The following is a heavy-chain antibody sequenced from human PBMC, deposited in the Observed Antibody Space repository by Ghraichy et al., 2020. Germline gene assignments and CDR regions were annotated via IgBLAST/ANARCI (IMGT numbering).Heavy chain of an antibody. J-gene: IGHJ3*01. CDR3: ARAGQRWLQV. D-gene: IGHD5-24*01. Sequence: SQTLSLTCAVYGGSFSGYYWSWIRQPPGKGLEWIGEINHSGSTNYNPSLKSRVTISVDTSKNQFSRKLSSVTAADPAVYYCARAGQRWLQVWGQGTMVTVSS. CDR2: INHSGST. CDR1: GGSFSGYY. V-gene: IGHV4-34*01.